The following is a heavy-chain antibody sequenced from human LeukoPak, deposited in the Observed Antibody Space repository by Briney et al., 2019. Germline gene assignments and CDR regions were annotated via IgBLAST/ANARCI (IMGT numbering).Heavy chain of an antibody. D-gene: IGHD2-8*01. V-gene: IGHV1-46*01. CDR2: INPSGGST. CDR1: GYTFTSYY. Sequence: ASVKVSCKASGYTFTSYYMHWVRQAPGQGLEWMGIINPSGGSTSYAQKFQGRVTMTRDMSTSTVYMELSSLRSEDTAVYYCARDMEDIVLMVRQSNWVDPWGQGTLVTVSS. CDR3: ARDMEDIVLMVRQSNWVDP. J-gene: IGHJ5*02.